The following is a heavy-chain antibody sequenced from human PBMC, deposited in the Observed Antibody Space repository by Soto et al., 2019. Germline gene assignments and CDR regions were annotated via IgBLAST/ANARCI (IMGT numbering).Heavy chain of an antibody. J-gene: IGHJ4*02. CDR2: ISGSDGKT. CDR1: GFSFISYA. V-gene: IGHV3-23*01. CDR3: VRWSYLDY. D-gene: IGHD3-3*01. Sequence: VGSLRLSCAASGFSFISYAMSWVRQAPGKGLEWVSTISGSDGKTFYADSVKGRFSISRDTSKNMLYLQMNNLRGDDTAVYYCVRWSYLDYWGQGTRVTVSS.